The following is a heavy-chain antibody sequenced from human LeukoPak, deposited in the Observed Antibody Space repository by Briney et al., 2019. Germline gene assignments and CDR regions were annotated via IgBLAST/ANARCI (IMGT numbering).Heavy chain of an antibody. Sequence: GGSLRLSCAASGFTFSSYSMNWVRQAPGKGLEWVSSISSSSSYIYYADSVKGRFTISRDNAKNSLYLQMNSLRAEDTAVYYCAGGGGWLIDHWGQGTLVTVSS. V-gene: IGHV3-21*01. CDR2: ISSSSSYI. D-gene: IGHD2-15*01. CDR1: GFTFSSYS. J-gene: IGHJ4*02. CDR3: AGGGGWLIDH.